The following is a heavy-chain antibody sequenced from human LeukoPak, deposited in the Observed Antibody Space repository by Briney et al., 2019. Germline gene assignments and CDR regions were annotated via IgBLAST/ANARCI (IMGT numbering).Heavy chain of an antibody. CDR2: MYYSGST. J-gene: IGHJ4*02. D-gene: IGHD4-23*01. Sequence: SQTLSLTCTVSGASISSYYWSWIWQPPGKGLEWNAFMYYSGSTNYNPSLKSRVTISVDTSKNQFSLKLSSVTAADTAVYYCARRSISGNSWDYFDYWGQGTLVTVSS. CDR3: ARRSISGNSWDYFDY. CDR1: GASISSYY. V-gene: IGHV4-59*08.